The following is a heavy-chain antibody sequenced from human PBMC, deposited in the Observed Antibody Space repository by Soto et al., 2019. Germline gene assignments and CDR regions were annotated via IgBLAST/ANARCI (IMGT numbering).Heavy chain of an antibody. CDR3: ASVPYYAFWSGSRSPSYYYYGIDV. CDR1: GGSVSSRSYY. V-gene: IGHV4-39*01. CDR2: IDYSGST. Sequence: SETLSLTCTVSGGSVSSRSYYWAWIRQSPGKGLEWIGNIDYSGSTYDNPSLKSRVLMSVDTSRNQFSLKLRSVTAADTAVYYCASVPYYAFWSGSRSPSYYYYGIDVWGQGTTVTVSS. D-gene: IGHD3-3*01. J-gene: IGHJ6*02.